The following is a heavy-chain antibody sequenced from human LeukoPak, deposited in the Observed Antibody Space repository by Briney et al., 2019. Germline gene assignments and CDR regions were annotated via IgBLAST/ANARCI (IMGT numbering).Heavy chain of an antibody. D-gene: IGHD4-17*01. Sequence: PGGSLRLSCAASGFTFSNYWMHWVRQAPGKGLVWVSRINSDGSSTTSADSVKGRLTISRDNAKNTLYLQMSSLRAEDTAVYYCAKGGATVIDYWGQGTLVTVSS. CDR3: AKGGATVIDY. CDR2: INSDGSST. V-gene: IGHV3-74*01. J-gene: IGHJ4*02. CDR1: GFTFSNYW.